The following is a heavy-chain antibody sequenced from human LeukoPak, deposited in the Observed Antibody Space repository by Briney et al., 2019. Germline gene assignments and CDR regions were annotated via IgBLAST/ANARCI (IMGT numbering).Heavy chain of an antibody. CDR2: INHCGST. CDR1: GGSFSGYY. CDR3: ARGYGVLGSMDV. V-gene: IGHV4-34*01. J-gene: IGHJ6*02. Sequence: SETLSLTCAVYGGSFSGYYWSWIRQPPGKGLEWIGEINHCGSTNYNPSLKSRVTISVDTSKNQFSLKLSSVTAADTAVYYCARGYGVLGSMDVWGQGTTVTVSS. D-gene: IGHD2-8*02.